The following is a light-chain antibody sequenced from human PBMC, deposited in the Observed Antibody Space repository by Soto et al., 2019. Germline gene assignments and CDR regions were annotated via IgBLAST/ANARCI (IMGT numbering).Light chain of an antibody. Sequence: QSALTQPPSVSGSPGQSVTISCTGTLSDVGAYDYVSWYLQHPGTAPKLLISDVSRRHSGVPDRFSGSKSGNTASLTISGLQVDDEGDYYCCSYAGTSTYVFGTGTKVTVL. CDR2: DVS. CDR3: CSYAGTSTYV. CDR1: LSDVGAYDY. J-gene: IGLJ1*01. V-gene: IGLV2-11*01.